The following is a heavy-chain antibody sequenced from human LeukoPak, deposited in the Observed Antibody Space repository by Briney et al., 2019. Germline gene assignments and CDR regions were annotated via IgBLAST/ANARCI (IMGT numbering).Heavy chain of an antibody. D-gene: IGHD3-3*01. V-gene: IGHV4-59*01. CDR2: TYNSGST. CDR3: AGGIFGVVINAFHI. CDR1: GGSISSYH. J-gene: IGHJ3*02. Sequence: SETLSLTCTVSGGSISSYHWSWIRQPPGKGLEWIGDTYNSGSTNHNPSLENRVTISVDTSKNQFSLKLTSVTAADTAVYYCAGGIFGVVINAFHIWGQGTMVTVSS.